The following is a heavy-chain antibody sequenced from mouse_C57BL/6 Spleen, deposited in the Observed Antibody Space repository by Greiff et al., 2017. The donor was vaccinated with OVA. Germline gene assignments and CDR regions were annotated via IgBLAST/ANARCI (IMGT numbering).Heavy chain of an antibody. CDR1: GFTFSDYG. V-gene: IGHV5-17*01. D-gene: IGHD2-1*01. J-gene: IGHJ2*01. CDR2: ISSGSSTI. CDR3: TRFYGNYLDY. Sequence: EVKLMESGGGLVKPGGSLKLSCAASGFTFSDYGMHWVRQAPEKGLEWVAYISSGSSTIYYADTVKGRFTISKDNAKNTLFQQMTSLRSEDTAMYYCTRFYGNYLDYWGQGTTLTVSS.